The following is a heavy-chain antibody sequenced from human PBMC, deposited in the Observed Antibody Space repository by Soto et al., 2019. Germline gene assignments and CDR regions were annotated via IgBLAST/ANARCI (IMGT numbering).Heavy chain of an antibody. CDR3: AGGSSSSTWYDPWYFDL. CDR1: GGTFSSYA. Sequence: QVQLVQSGAEVKKPGSSVKVSCKASGGTFSSYAISWVRQASGQGLEWTGGIIPIFGTANYAQKFQGRVTITADESTSTAYMELSGLRSEDTAVYYCAGGSSSSTWYDPWYFDLWGRGTLVTVSS. J-gene: IGHJ2*01. CDR2: IIPIFGTA. D-gene: IGHD6-13*01. V-gene: IGHV1-69*01.